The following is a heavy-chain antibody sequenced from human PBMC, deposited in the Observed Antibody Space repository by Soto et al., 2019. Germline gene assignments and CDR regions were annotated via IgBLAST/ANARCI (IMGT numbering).Heavy chain of an antibody. CDR3: AREDWNDVRIRMDV. J-gene: IGHJ6*02. Sequence: ASVKVSCKASGYTFTSYAMHWVRQAPGQGLEWMGWISAYNGNTNYAQKLQGRVTMTTDTSTSTAYMELRSLRSDDTAVYYCAREDWNDVRIRMDVWGQGTTVTVSS. CDR1: GYTFTSYA. CDR2: ISAYNGNT. D-gene: IGHD1-1*01. V-gene: IGHV1-18*01.